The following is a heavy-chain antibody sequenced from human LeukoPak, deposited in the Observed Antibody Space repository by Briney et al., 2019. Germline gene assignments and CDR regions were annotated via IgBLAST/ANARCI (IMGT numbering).Heavy chain of an antibody. CDR3: AKGSGSGWYGWFAP. CDR1: GFSFNHYA. V-gene: IGHV3-23*01. J-gene: IGHJ5*02. CDR2: IDATGAAT. D-gene: IGHD6-19*01. Sequence: GGSLRLSCAASGFSFNHYAMYWVRQAPGKGLEWVSSIDATGAATYYADSVNGRFTISRDNSKNTFYLQMDSLRADDAAVYSCAKGSGSGWYGWFAPWGQGTLVTVSS.